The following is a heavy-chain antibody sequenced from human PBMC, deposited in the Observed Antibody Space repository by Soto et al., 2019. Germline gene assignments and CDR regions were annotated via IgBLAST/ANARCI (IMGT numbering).Heavy chain of an antibody. V-gene: IGHV4-38-2*01. CDR3: ARTFDYYGMDV. CDR1: GYSIGSGYY. Sequence: ETLSLTCAVSGYSIGSGYYWAWIRQSPGKGLEWIGSIYHAGSVYYNPSLNGRVALSMDTSKNHFSLKLTSVTAADTAVYYCARTFDYYGMDVWGQGTMVTVSS. CDR2: IYHAGSV. J-gene: IGHJ6*02.